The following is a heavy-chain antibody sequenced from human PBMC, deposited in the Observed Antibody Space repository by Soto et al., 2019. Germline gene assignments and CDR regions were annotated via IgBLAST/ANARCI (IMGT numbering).Heavy chain of an antibody. V-gene: IGHV1-69*12. D-gene: IGHD5-18*01. J-gene: IGHJ4*02. Sequence: QVQLVQSGAEVKTPESSVKVSCKAPGGTFSTYAISWVRQAPGQGLEWMGGIIPMFGTANYAQRFQDRVTITADESTNTVYMELSSLRSEDTAVYFCASGIQLWLRRINSGYSGWGQGTTVTVSS. CDR3: ASGIQLWLRRINSGYSG. CDR1: GGTFSTYA. CDR2: IIPMFGTA.